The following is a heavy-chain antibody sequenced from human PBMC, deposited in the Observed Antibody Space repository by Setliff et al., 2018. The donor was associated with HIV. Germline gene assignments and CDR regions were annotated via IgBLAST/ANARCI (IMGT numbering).Heavy chain of an antibody. CDR3: ASSNVVVVTASVSDAFDI. CDR1: GFTFSSYT. V-gene: IGHV3-21*01. Sequence: GGSLRLSCAASGFTFSSYTMHWVRQAPGKGLEWVASISGGGKSIYYADSVKGRFTISRDNSKNTLYLQMNSLRAEDTAVYYCASSNVVVVTASVSDAFDIWGQGTLVTVSS. CDR2: ISGGGKSI. J-gene: IGHJ3*02. D-gene: IGHD2-21*02.